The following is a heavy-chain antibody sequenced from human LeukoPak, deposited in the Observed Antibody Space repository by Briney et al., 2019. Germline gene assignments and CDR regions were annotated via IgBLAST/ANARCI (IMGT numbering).Heavy chain of an antibody. D-gene: IGHD5-12*01. CDR2: IYHSGST. V-gene: IGHV4-4*02. J-gene: IGHJ4*02. Sequence: SETLSLTCAVSGDSISSSHWWGWVRQPPGKGLEWIGEIYHSGSTNYNPSLKSRVTISVDKSKNQVSLKLSSVTAADTAVYYCARSVLGAYGAFDYWGQGALVTVSS. CDR3: ARSVLGAYGAFDY. CDR1: GDSISSSHW.